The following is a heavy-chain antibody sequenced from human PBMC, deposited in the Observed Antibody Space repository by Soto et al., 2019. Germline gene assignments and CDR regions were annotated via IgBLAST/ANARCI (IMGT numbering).Heavy chain of an antibody. J-gene: IGHJ4*02. Sequence: ASVKVSCKASGYTFTSYAMHWVRQAPGQRLEWMGWINAGNGNTKCSQKFQGRVTITRDTSASTAYMELSSLRSEDTAVYYCARGLPLAADYWGQGTLVTVSS. V-gene: IGHV1-3*01. CDR1: GYTFTSYA. CDR2: INAGNGNT. CDR3: ARGLPLAADY.